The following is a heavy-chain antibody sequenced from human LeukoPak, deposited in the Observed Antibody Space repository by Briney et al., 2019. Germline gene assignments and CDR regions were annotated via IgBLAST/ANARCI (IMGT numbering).Heavy chain of an antibody. CDR3: ARGRTSWYGTNNWFDP. D-gene: IGHD6-13*01. J-gene: IGHJ5*02. CDR2: MNPSSGNT. V-gene: IGHV1-8*01. CDR1: GYTFTTYD. Sequence: ASAKVSCKASGYTFTTYDINWVRQAAGQGLEWVGWMNPSSGNTGFAQKVQGRVTMTRDTSISTAYMELSSLRSEDTAVYYCARGRTSWYGTNNWFDPWGQGTLVTVSS.